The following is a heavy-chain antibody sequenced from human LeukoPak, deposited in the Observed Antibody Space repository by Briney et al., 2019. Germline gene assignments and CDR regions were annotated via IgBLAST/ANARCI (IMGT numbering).Heavy chain of an antibody. Sequence: GGSLRLSCAASGFAFSSWTMSWVRQAPGKGPEGVSAISSGGTSTWYGESVKGRFTISRDNSKNTLYLQMNSLRPEDTALYYCAKLAGDVDYWGQGTLVTVSS. CDR1: GFAFSSWT. D-gene: IGHD3-16*01. J-gene: IGHJ4*02. CDR2: ISSGGTST. V-gene: IGHV3-23*01. CDR3: AKLAGDVDY.